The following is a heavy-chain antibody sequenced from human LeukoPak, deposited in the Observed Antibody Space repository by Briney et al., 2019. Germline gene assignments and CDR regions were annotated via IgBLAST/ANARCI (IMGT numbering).Heavy chain of an antibody. V-gene: IGHV4-59*08. J-gene: IGHJ4*02. CDR1: GGSISNYY. CDR3: ARLVAGTGEYNFDY. Sequence: SETLSLTCTVSGGSISNYYWSWIRQPPGQALEWIGYIYYSGSTNYNPSLKSRVTISVDTSKNQFSLKLSSVTAADTAVYYCARLVAGTGEYNFDYWGQGTLVTVSS. CDR2: IYYSGST. D-gene: IGHD6-19*01.